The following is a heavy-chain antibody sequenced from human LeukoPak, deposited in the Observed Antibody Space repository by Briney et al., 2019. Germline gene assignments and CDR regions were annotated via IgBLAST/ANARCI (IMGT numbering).Heavy chain of an antibody. CDR2: ISYDGSNK. V-gene: IGHV3-30-3*01. CDR3: ARDFVRGV. Sequence: GGSLRLSCAASGFTFSSYAMHWVRQAPGKGLEWVAVISYDGSNKYYADSVKGRFTISRDNSKNTLYLQMNSLRAEDTAVYFCARDFVRGVWGQGTLVTVSS. D-gene: IGHD3-10*01. CDR1: GFTFSSYA. J-gene: IGHJ4*02.